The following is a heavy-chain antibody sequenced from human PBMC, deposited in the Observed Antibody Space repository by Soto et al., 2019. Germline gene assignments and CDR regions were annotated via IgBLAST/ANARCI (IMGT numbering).Heavy chain of an antibody. CDR2: INHSGST. J-gene: IGHJ2*01. CDR3: ARGSDYGDYGSEWYFDL. CDR1: GGSFSGYY. Sequence: QVQLQQWGAGLLKPSETLSLTCAVYGGSFSGYYWSWIRQPPGKGLEWIGEINHSGSTNYNPSLKSRVTISVDTSKIQFSLKLSSMTAADTAVYYCARGSDYGDYGSEWYFDLWGRGTLVTVSS. D-gene: IGHD4-17*01. V-gene: IGHV4-34*01.